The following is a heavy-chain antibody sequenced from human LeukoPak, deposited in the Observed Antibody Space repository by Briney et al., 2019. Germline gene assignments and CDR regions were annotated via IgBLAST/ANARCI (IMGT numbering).Heavy chain of an antibody. V-gene: IGHV3-33*05. D-gene: IGHD3-22*01. CDR3: ARDTYDSSGYSPFDY. CDR2: ISYDGSNK. J-gene: IGHJ4*02. CDR1: GFTFSSYG. Sequence: PGGSLRLSCAASGFTFSSYGMHWVRQAPGKGLEWVAVISYDGSNKYYADSVKGRFTISRDNSKNTLYLQMNCLRAEDTAVYYCARDTYDSSGYSPFDYWGQGTLVTVSS.